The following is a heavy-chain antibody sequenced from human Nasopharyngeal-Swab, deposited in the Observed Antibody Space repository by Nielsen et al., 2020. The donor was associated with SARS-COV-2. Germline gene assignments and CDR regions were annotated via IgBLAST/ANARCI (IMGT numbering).Heavy chain of an antibody. CDR1: GGSISSSSYY. J-gene: IGHJ5*02. V-gene: IGHV4-39*07. Sequence: SETLSLTCTVSGGSISSSSYYWGWIRQPPGKGLQWIGEVNHSGSTNYNPSLKSRVTISVDTSKNQFSLKLSSVTAADTAVYYCARARVYYDSSSYYWIDPWGQGTLVTVSS. CDR2: VNHSGST. CDR3: ARARVYYDSSSYYWIDP. D-gene: IGHD3-22*01.